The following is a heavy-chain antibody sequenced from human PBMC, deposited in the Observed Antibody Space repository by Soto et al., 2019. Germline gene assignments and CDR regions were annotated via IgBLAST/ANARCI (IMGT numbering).Heavy chain of an antibody. CDR3: AKGGRQWLVTSDFNY. V-gene: IGHV3-30*18. D-gene: IGHD6-19*01. J-gene: IGHJ4*02. CDR2: VSHDGRNT. Sequence: GGSLRLSCAASGFTFSDYAMHWVRQAPGKGLEWVAVVSHDGRNTHYADSVKGRFTISRDSSKNTVSLEMTSLRAKDTAVYYCAKGGRQWLVTSDFNYWGQGALVTVSS. CDR1: GFTFSDYA.